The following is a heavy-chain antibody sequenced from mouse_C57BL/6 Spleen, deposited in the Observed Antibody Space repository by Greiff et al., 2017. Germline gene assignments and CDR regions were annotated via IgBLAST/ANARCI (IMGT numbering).Heavy chain of an antibody. J-gene: IGHJ3*01. Sequence: EVQRVESGGGLVKPGGSLKLSCAASGFTFGDYGMHWVRQAPEKGLEWVAYISSGSSTIYYADTVKGRFTISRDNAKNTLFLQMTSLRSEDTAMYYCATTVVAPGFAYWGQGTLVTVSA. V-gene: IGHV5-17*01. CDR2: ISSGSSTI. D-gene: IGHD1-1*01. CDR1: GFTFGDYG. CDR3: ATTVVAPGFAY.